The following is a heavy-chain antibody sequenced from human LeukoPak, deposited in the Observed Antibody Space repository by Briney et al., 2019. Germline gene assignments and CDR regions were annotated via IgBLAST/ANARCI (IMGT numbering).Heavy chain of an antibody. CDR3: AREFSGYAFDI. D-gene: IGHD5-12*01. J-gene: IGHJ3*02. CDR2: ISDDGTRK. CDR1: GFTFSSYG. Sequence: GGSLRLSCAASGFTFSSYGMHWVRQAPGKGLEWVAVISDDGTRKYYADSVQGRFTISRDNSRNTLYLQMNSLRAEDMAVYYCAREFSGYAFDIWGQGTMVTVSS. V-gene: IGHV3-30*03.